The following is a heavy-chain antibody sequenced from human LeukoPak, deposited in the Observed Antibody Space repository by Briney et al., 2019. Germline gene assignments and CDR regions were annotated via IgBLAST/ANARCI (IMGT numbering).Heavy chain of an antibody. Sequence: GGSLRLSCAASGFTFSSYAMSWVRQAPGKGLEWVSAISGRGDSTYYADSVKGRFTISRDSSKNTLYLQMNSLRAEDTAVYYCAKDPSALWFGELSRWFDPWGQGTLVTVSS. J-gene: IGHJ5*02. V-gene: IGHV3-23*01. D-gene: IGHD3-10*01. CDR3: AKDPSALWFGELSRWFDP. CDR1: GFTFSSYA. CDR2: ISGRGDST.